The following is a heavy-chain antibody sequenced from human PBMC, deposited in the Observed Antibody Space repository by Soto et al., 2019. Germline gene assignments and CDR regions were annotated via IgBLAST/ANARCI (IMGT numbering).Heavy chain of an antibody. CDR1: GGFVRSDP. CDR2: IIPVFGSP. Sequence: QLQLVQSGAEVKKPGSSVKVSCKASGGFVRSDPISWVRQAPGQGPEWIGGIIPVFGSPTYAEKFQGRVTINADESSRTAYLELTSLKSEETAVYFCAKGEGQWELPLWGQGTQVTVSS. V-gene: IGHV1-69*01. D-gene: IGHD1-7*01. CDR3: AKGEGQWELPL. J-gene: IGHJ4*02.